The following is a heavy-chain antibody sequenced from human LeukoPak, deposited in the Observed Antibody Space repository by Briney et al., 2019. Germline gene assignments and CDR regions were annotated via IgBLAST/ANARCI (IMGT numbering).Heavy chain of an antibody. CDR3: ATLKDAVTTFGN. CDR1: GFIFSSRW. V-gene: IGHV3-7*01. D-gene: IGHD4-17*01. CDR2: INQGGNDK. Sequence: AGGSLRLSCAASGFIFSSRWMSWVRQAPGKGLEWVASINQGGNDKRHADSVKGRFTISRDNAKNSLSLQLNSPTAEDTAMYYCATLKDAVTTFGNWGQGTLVTVSS. J-gene: IGHJ4*02.